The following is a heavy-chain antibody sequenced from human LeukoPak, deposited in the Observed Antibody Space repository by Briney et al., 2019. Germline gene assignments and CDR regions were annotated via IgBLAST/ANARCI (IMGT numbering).Heavy chain of an antibody. J-gene: IGHJ4*02. V-gene: IGHV4-39*01. CDR3: ARHGRDGYNDGPVVYY. Sequence: SETLSLTCTVSGGSISSSSYYWGWIRQSPGKGLEWIGRMYYRGSTYYNPSLKSRVILSVDTHKNQFPLKLSSVTAADTAVYYCARHGRDGYNDGPVVYYWGQGTLVTVSS. CDR2: MYYRGST. D-gene: IGHD5-24*01. CDR1: GGSISSSSYY.